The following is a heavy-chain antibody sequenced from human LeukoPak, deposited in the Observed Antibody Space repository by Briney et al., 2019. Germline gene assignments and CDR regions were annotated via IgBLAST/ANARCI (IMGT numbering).Heavy chain of an antibody. Sequence: PGGSLRLSCAASGFIFSSYSMNWVRQAPGRGLEWISYIGLASGVTSYADCVKGRFAIYSDTARNSLYLHMHSLRAEDTAVYYCNRDHNWAFDYWGQGALVTVSS. V-gene: IGHV3-48*04. CDR2: IGLASGVT. J-gene: IGHJ4*02. CDR3: NRDHNWAFDY. CDR1: GFIFSSYS. D-gene: IGHD1-20*01.